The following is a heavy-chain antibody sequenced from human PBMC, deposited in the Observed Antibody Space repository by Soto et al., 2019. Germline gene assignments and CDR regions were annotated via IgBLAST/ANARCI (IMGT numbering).Heavy chain of an antibody. CDR2: MNPNSGNA. CDR1: GYTFTSYD. Sequence: QVQLVQSGAEVKKPGASVKVSCKASGYTFTSYDINWVRQATGQGLEGMGWMNPNSGNAGYAQKFQGRVTMSRNTSVSTAYMELSSVRSEDTAVYSCAGGQANFDYWGQGTLVTVSS. CDR3: AGGQANFDY. V-gene: IGHV1-8*01. J-gene: IGHJ4*02.